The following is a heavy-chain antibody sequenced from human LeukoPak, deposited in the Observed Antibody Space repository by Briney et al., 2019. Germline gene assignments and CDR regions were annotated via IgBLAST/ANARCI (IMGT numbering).Heavy chain of an antibody. CDR3: AIGTKRRTPMVHFDY. CDR2: ISDNGGST. D-gene: IGHD5-18*01. J-gene: IGHJ4*02. V-gene: IGHV3-23*01. Sequence: PGGSLRLSCAASGFTFSSYYMSWVRQAPGKGLEWVAAISDNGGSTYYADSVKGRFTISRDNSKNTLYLQMNSLRAEDTAVYYCAIGTKRRTPMVHFDYWVGGRKASVSS. CDR1: GFTFSSYY.